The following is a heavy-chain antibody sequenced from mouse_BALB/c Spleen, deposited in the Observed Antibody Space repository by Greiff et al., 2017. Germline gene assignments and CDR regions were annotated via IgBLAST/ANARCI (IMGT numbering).Heavy chain of an antibody. D-gene: IGHD2-3*01. V-gene: IGHV3-1*02. Sequence: EVKLMESGPDLVKPSQSLSLTCTVTGYSITSGYSWHWIRQFPGNILEWMGYIHYSGSTNYNPSLNSRISITRDTSKNQFFLQLNSVTTEDTATYYCARLGHYDGYYESMDYWGQGTSVTVSS. CDR1: GYSITSGYS. CDR2: IHYSGST. J-gene: IGHJ4*01. CDR3: ARLGHYDGYYESMDY.